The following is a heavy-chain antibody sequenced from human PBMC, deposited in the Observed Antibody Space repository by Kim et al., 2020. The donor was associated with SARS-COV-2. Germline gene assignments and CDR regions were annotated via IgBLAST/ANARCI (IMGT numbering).Heavy chain of an antibody. CDR3: ARDRWRGMVRGVIIDLIPAEYGMDV. D-gene: IGHD3-10*01. CDR1: GFTFSSYA. CDR2: ISYDGSNK. Sequence: GGSLRLSCAASGFTFSSYAMHWVRQAPGKGLEWVAVISYDGSNKYYADSVKGRFTISRDNSKNTLYLQMNSLRAEDTAVYYCARDRWRGMVRGVIIDLIPAEYGMDVWGQGTTVTVSS. J-gene: IGHJ6*02. V-gene: IGHV3-30*04.